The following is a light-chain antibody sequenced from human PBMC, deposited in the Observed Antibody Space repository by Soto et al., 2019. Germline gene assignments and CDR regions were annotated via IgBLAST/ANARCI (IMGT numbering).Light chain of an antibody. CDR1: SSDVGGYNY. CDR3: SSYAGSNNYV. Sequence: QSAPTQPPSASGSPGQSVTISFTGTSSDVGGYNYVSWYQQHPGKAPKLMIYEVIKRPSGVPDRFSGSKSGNTASLTVSGLQAEDEADYYCSSYAGSNNYVFGTGTKVTVL. J-gene: IGLJ1*01. V-gene: IGLV2-8*01. CDR2: EVI.